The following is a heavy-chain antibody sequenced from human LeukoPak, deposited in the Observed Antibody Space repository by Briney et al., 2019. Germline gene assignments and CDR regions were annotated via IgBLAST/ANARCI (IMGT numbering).Heavy chain of an antibody. V-gene: IGHV3-48*03. Sequence: GGSLRLSCAASGFTFSNYALNWVRQAPGKGLEWVSYISSGGTTIYYADSVKGRFTFSRGNAKNSLYLQMNSLRAEDTAVYYCARSGSSWYYFDCWGQGTLVTVSS. CDR1: GFTFSNYA. D-gene: IGHD6-13*01. CDR3: ARSGSSWYYFDC. J-gene: IGHJ4*02. CDR2: ISSGGTTI.